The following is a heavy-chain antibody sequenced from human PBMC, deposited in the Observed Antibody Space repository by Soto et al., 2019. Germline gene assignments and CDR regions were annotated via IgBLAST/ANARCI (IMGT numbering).Heavy chain of an antibody. J-gene: IGHJ4*02. V-gene: IGHV1-8*01. D-gene: IGHD3-10*01. CDR2: MNPDSGHT. CDR1: GYTFTSYD. CDR3: ARSVGGSNVNFDY. Sequence: QVQLVQSGAEVRTPGASVKVSCKASGYTFTSYDINWVRQATGQGPEWMGWMNPDSGHTGYVQKFQGRVTMTRNTAISKAYMELSSLRSEDTAVYYCARSVGGSNVNFDYWGQGTLVTVSS.